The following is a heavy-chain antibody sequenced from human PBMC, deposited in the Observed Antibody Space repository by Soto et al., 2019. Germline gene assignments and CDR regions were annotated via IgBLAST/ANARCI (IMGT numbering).Heavy chain of an antibody. Sequence: PSETLSLTCAVSGGSISSSNWWSWVRQAPGRGLEWVSAISGSGGSTYYADSVKGRFTISRDNSKNTLYLQMNSLRAEDTAVYYCAKRYGSGTLPRGAFDYWGQGTLVTVSS. CDR3: AKRYGSGTLPRGAFDY. D-gene: IGHD3-10*01. V-gene: IGHV3-23*01. J-gene: IGHJ4*02. CDR1: GGSISSSN. CDR2: ISGSGGST.